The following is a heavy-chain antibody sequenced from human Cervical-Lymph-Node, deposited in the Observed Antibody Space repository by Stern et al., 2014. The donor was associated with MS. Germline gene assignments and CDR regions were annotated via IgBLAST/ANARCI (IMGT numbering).Heavy chain of an antibody. CDR2: ISYKGDNT. CDR3: ARGGGGYSDYDYRGGGFDV. CDR1: GFTFISHA. V-gene: IGHV3-30-3*01. Sequence: VQLVESGGGVVQPGKSLRLSCAASGFTFISHAMNWIRQAPGKGLEWVAVISYKGDNTYYVDSVKGRFTISRDNPKNTLYLQMDSLRPEDTAVYFCARGGGGYSDYDYRGGGFDVWGQGTRVTVFS. J-gene: IGHJ3*01. D-gene: IGHD5-12*01.